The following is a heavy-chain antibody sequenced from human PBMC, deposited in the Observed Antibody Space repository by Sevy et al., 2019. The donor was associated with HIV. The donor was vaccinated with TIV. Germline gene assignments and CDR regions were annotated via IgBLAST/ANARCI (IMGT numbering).Heavy chain of an antibody. J-gene: IGHJ6*02. Sequence: GGCLRLSCEASGFIFSDHYMDWVRQAPGKGLEWVGRSRNKPNSYTTESAASVKGRFPIPRDDSKNSVSLQMNSLQSEDTAAYYCASGAGVDKGMFNRYDYGMDVGGQGTTVTVS. CDR2: SRNKPNSYTT. V-gene: IGHV3-72*01. CDR1: GFIFSDHY. D-gene: IGHD5-12*01. CDR3: ASGAGVDKGMFNRYDYGMDV.